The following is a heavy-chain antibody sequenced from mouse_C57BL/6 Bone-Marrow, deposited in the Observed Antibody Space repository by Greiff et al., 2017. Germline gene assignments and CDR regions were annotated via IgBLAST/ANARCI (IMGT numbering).Heavy chain of an antibody. D-gene: IGHD2-10*02. CDR1: GYTFTSYG. CDR3: AYGNYENAMDY. CDR2: IYPRSGNT. J-gene: IGHJ4*01. Sequence: VQLQQSGAELARPGASVKLSCKASGYTFTSYGISWVKQRTGQGLEWIGEIYPRSGNTYYNEKFKGKATLTADKSSSTAYMELRSLTSEDSAVYFYAYGNYENAMDYWGQGTSVTVSS. V-gene: IGHV1-81*01.